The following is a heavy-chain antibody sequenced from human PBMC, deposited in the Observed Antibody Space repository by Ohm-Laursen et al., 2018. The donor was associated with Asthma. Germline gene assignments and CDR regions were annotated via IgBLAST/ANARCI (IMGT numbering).Heavy chain of an antibody. V-gene: IGHV3-9*01. CDR2: ISWNSGTI. CDR3: ATNLPYEAENY. CDR1: GFIFDDYA. J-gene: IGHJ4*02. Sequence: SLRLSCAAPGFIFDDYAMHWVRQVPGKGLEWVSGISWNSGTIVQADSVKGRFTISRDNSKKMVYLQMNSLRAEDTAVYYCATNLPYEAENYWGQGTLVTVSS. D-gene: IGHD3-16*01.